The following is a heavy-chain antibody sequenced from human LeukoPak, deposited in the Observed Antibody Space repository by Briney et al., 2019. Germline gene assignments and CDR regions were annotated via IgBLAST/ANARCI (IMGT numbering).Heavy chain of an antibody. CDR2: ISSSSSYI. CDR1: GFTFSSYS. Sequence: GGSLRLSCAASGFTFSSYSMNWVRQAPGKGLEWVSSISSSSSYIYYADSVKGRSTISRDNAKNSLYLQMNSLRAEDTAVYYCARDRVLLWFGEPDYWGQGTLVTVSS. J-gene: IGHJ4*02. D-gene: IGHD3-10*01. V-gene: IGHV3-21*01. CDR3: ARDRVLLWFGEPDY.